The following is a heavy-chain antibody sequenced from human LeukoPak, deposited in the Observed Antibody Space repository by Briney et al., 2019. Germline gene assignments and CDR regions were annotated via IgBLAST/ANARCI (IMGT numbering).Heavy chain of an antibody. CDR1: GDTFSSYA. V-gene: IGHV1-69*13. CDR3: ALSGYDLVSWFDP. CDR2: IIPIFGTA. D-gene: IGHD5-12*01. J-gene: IGHJ5*02. Sequence: SVKVSCKASGDTFSSYAISWVRQAPGQGLEWMGGIIPIFGTANYAQKFQGRVTITADEPTSTAYMELSSLRSEDTAVYYCALSGYDLVSWFDPWGQGTLVTVSS.